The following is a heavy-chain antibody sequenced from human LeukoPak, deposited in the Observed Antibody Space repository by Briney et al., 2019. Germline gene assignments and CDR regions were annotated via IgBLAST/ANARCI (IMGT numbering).Heavy chain of an antibody. Sequence: SETLSLTCTVSGGSISSVSYYWSWIRQPAGKGLEWIGRIYTSGSTNYNPSLKSRVTISVDTSKNQFSLKLSSVTAEDTAVYYCARGPDEQWLVPFDYWGQGTLVTVSS. D-gene: IGHD6-19*01. CDR1: GGSISSVSYY. V-gene: IGHV4-61*02. CDR3: ARGPDEQWLVPFDY. J-gene: IGHJ4*02. CDR2: IYTSGST.